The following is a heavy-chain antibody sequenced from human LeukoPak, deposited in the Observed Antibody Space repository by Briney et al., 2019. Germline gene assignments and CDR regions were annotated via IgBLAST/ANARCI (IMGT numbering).Heavy chain of an antibody. D-gene: IGHD3-3*01. CDR2: IYTSGST. V-gene: IGHV4-4*09. J-gene: IGHJ4*02. CDR3: ASAYYDFWSGLIIDY. CDR1: GGSISSYY. Sequence: SETLSPTCTVSGGSISSYYWSWIRQPPGKGLEWIGYIYTSGSTNYNPSLKSRVTISVDTSKNQFSLKLSSVTAADTAVYYCASAYYDFWSGLIIDYWGQGTLVTVSS.